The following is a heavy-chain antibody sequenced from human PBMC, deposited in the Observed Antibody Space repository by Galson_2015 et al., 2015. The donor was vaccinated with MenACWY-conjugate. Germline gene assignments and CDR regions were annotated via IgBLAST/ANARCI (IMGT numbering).Heavy chain of an antibody. J-gene: IGHJ5*02. Sequence: SLRLSCAASGFTFSTYWMHWVRHAPGKGLVWVSRVNSNGRSTSYADSVKGRFSISRDNAKNTLYLQMNSLRAEDTAVYYCARACCTGTSCAGSFDPWGQGTLVTVSS. CDR3: ARACCTGTSCAGSFDP. CDR1: GFTFSTYW. CDR2: VNSNGRST. V-gene: IGHV3-74*01. D-gene: IGHD2-8*02.